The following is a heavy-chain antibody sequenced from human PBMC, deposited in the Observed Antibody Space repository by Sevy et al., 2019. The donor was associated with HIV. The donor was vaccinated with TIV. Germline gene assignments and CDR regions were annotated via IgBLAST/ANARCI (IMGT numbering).Heavy chain of an antibody. J-gene: IGHJ4*02. CDR2: IYYSGST. Sequence: SETLSLTCTVSGGSISSSSYYWGWIRQPPGKGLEWIGSIYYSGSTYYNPSLKSRVTISVDTSKNQFSRKLSSVTAADTAVYYCARGQWLVHDYWGQGTLVTVS. D-gene: IGHD6-19*01. CDR3: ARGQWLVHDY. CDR1: GGSISSSSYY. V-gene: IGHV4-39*01.